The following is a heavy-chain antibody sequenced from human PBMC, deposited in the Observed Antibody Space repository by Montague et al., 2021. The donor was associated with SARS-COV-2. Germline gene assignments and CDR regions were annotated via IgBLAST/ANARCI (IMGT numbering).Heavy chain of an antibody. Sequence: FLRLSCAASGFTFSSYAMHWVRQAPGKGLEWVAVISYDGSNKYYADSVKGRFTISRDNSKNTLYLQMNSLRAEDTAVYYCARDGYNWNDAVYYYYGMDVWGQGTTVTVSS. D-gene: IGHD1-20*01. CDR1: GFTFSSYA. CDR3: ARDGYNWNDAVYYYYGMDV. J-gene: IGHJ6*02. CDR2: ISYDGSNK. V-gene: IGHV3-30*04.